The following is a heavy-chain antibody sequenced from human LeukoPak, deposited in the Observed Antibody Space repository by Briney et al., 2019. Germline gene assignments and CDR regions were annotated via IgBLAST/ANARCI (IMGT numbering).Heavy chain of an antibody. J-gene: IGHJ5*02. CDR3: ARHVAHDYGDYTAYWFDP. D-gene: IGHD4-17*01. Sequence: SETLSLTCTVSGGSISSSSYYWGWIRQPPGKGLEWIGSIYYSGSTYYNPSLKSRVTISVDTSKNQFSLKLSSVTAADTAVHYCARHVAHDYGDYTAYWFDPWGQGTLVTVSS. CDR1: GGSISSSSYY. CDR2: IYYSGST. V-gene: IGHV4-39*01.